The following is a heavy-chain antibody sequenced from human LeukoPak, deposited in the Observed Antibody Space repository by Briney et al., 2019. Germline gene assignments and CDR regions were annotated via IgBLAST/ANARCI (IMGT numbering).Heavy chain of an antibody. V-gene: IGHV1-2*06. CDR1: GYTFTGYY. Sequence: GASVKVSCKASGYTFTGYYMHWVRQAPGQGLEWMGRINPNSGGTNYAQKFQGRVTMTRDTSISTACMELSRLRSDDTAVYYCARRYYGSGSSFDYWGQGTLVTVSS. D-gene: IGHD3-10*01. CDR3: ARRYYGSGSSFDY. J-gene: IGHJ4*02. CDR2: INPNSGGT.